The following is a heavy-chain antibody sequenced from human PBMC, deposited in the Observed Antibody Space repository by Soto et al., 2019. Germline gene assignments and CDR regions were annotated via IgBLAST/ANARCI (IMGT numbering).Heavy chain of an antibody. D-gene: IGHD6-19*01. CDR2: IIPIFGTA. V-gene: IGHV1-69*12. J-gene: IGHJ6*02. Sequence: QVQLVQSGAEVKKPGSSVKVSCKASGGTFSSYAISWVRQAPGQGLEWMGGIIPIFGTANYAQKFQGRVTXXAXEXXSTAYMELSSLRSEDTAVYYCARGSSGWYVYGMDVWGQGTTVTVSS. CDR1: GGTFSSYA. CDR3: ARGSSGWYVYGMDV.